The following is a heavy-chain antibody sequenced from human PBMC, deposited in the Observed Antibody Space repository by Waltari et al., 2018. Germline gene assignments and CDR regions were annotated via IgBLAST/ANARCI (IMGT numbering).Heavy chain of an antibody. CDR2: INPNSGGT. CDR1: GYTFTGYY. Sequence: QVQLVQSGAEVKKPGASVKVSCKASGYTFTGYYMHWVRQAPGKGLEWMGWINPNSGGTNYAQKFQGRVTMTRDTSISTAYMELSRLRSDDTAVYYCARAMDPYCSGGSCYGDYWGQGTLVTVSS. J-gene: IGHJ4*02. V-gene: IGHV1-2*02. CDR3: ARAMDPYCSGGSCYGDY. D-gene: IGHD2-15*01.